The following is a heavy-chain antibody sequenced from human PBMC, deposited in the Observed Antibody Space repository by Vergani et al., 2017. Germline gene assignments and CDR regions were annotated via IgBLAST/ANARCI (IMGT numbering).Heavy chain of an antibody. CDR2: IKQDGSVE. CDR3: ARIAPYYYYGMDV. D-gene: IGHD2-21*01. CDR1: GFTFSGYW. J-gene: IGHJ6*02. V-gene: IGHV3-7*03. Sequence: EVQLVESGGGLVQPGGSLRLSCAASGFTFSGYWMSWVRQAPGKGLEWVANIKQDGSVEDYVDTVEGRLTISRDNAKNSLYLQMNSLRADDTAVYYCARIAPYYYYGMDVWGQGTTVTVSS.